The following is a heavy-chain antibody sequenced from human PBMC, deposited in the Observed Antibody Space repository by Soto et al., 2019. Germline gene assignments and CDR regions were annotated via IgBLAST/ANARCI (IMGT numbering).Heavy chain of an antibody. CDR1: GFTFSSYS. V-gene: IGHV3-21*01. CDR3: ARVMVYYDSSGYPLF. J-gene: IGHJ4*02. CDR2: ISSSSSYI. D-gene: IGHD3-22*01. Sequence: PGGSLRLSCAASGFTFSSYSMNWVRQAPGKGLEWVSSISSSSSYIYYADSVKGRFTISRDNAKNSLYLQMNSLRAEDTAVYYCARVMVYYDSSGYPLFWGQGTLVTVSS.